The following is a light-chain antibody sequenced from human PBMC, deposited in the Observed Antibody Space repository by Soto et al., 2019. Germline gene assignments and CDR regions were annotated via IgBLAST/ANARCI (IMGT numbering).Light chain of an antibody. CDR1: ESVNNNF. J-gene: IGKJ2*01. CDR3: QHYDGSPRT. V-gene: IGKV3-20*01. Sequence: ETVLTQSPGAVSLSPGERATLSCRTSESVNNNFLAWYQQKPGQAPRLLIYGVFNRATGIPDRFSGSGSGTDFTLTISGLEPEDSAVYYCQHYDGSPRTFGQGTKLEIK. CDR2: GVF.